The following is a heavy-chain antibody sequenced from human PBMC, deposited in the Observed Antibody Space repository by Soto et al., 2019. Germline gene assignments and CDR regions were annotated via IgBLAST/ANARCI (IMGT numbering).Heavy chain of an antibody. CDR3: ARLPRSGWDHYYYGMDV. D-gene: IGHD6-19*01. V-gene: IGHV3-30*03. CDR1: GFTFSTYG. CDR2: MSHDGSHK. J-gene: IGHJ6*02. Sequence: QVQLVESGGGVVQAGGSLGLSCTASGFTFSTYGMHWVRQAPGKGPEWVAVMSHDGSHKAFLDSVKGRFIISRDNSKNTLYLQMNRLRPDDTAVYYCARLPRSGWDHYYYGMDVWGQGTTVIVYS.